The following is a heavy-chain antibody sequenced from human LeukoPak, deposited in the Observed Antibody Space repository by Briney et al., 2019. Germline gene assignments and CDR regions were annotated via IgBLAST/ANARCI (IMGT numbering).Heavy chain of an antibody. CDR2: AYNGNT. CDR3: ARTYSSSWYYYYYMDV. V-gene: IGHV1-18*01. D-gene: IGHD6-13*01. Sequence: AYNGNTNYAQKLQGRVTMTTDTSTSTAYMELRSLRSDDTAVYYCARTYSSSWYYYYYMDVWGKGTTVTVSS. J-gene: IGHJ6*03.